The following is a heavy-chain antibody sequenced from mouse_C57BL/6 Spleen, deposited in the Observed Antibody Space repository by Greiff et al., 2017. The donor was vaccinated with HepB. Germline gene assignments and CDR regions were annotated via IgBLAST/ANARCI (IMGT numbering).Heavy chain of an antibody. Sequence: VQLQQSGAELMKPGASVKLSCKATGYTFTGYWIEWVKQRPGHGLVWIGEILPGSGNTYYNEKFKGKATLTADKSSSTAYMELRSLTSEDSAVYFCAREDYGDYWGQGTTLTVSS. CDR3: AREDYGDY. D-gene: IGHD1-1*02. V-gene: IGHV1-9*01. CDR2: ILPGSGNT. CDR1: GYTFTGYW. J-gene: IGHJ2*01.